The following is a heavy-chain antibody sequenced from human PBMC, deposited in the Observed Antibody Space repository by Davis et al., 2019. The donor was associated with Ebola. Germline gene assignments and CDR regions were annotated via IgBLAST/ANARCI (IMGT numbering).Heavy chain of an antibody. CDR2: IYHSGST. CDR1: GGSISSSNW. J-gene: IGHJ6*02. CDR3: ARHVLLWFGELFAYYYGMDV. V-gene: IGHV4-4*02. Sequence: SETLSLTCAVSGGSISSSNWWSWVRQPPGKGLEWIGEIYHSGSTNYNPSLKSRVTISVDTSKNQFSLKLSSVTAADTAVYYCARHVLLWFGELFAYYYGMDVWGQGTTVTVSS. D-gene: IGHD3-10*01.